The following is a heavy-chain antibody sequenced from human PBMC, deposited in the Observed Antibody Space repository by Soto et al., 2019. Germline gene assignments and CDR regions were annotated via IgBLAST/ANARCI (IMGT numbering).Heavy chain of an antibody. CDR2: ISSSGSTI. J-gene: IGHJ6*02. Sequence: GGSLRLSCAASGFTFSSYEMNWVRQAPGKGLEWVSYISSSGSTIYYADSVKGRFTISRDNAKNSLYLQMNSLRAEDTAVYYCARDGRGFLEWLSRSYYYYGMDVWGQGTTVTVSS. D-gene: IGHD3-3*01. CDR3: ARDGRGFLEWLSRSYYYYGMDV. V-gene: IGHV3-48*03. CDR1: GFTFSSYE.